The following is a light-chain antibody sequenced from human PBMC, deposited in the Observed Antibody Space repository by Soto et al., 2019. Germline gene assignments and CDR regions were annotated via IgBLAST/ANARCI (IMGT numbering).Light chain of an antibody. V-gene: IGKV3D-15*01. CDR1: QSVNIY. CDR2: GAS. Sequence: EVVMTQSPATLSVSPGERATLSCRASQSVNIYLAWYQQKPGQAPRLLIFGASYRATGIPARFSGSGSGTEFNLTISSLQSEDFAVYFCQQYDDWLRLTSGGATKVDI. J-gene: IGKJ4*01. CDR3: QQYDDWLRLT.